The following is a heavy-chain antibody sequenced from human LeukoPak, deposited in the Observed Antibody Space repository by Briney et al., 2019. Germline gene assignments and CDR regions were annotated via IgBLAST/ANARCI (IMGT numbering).Heavy chain of an antibody. V-gene: IGHV4-34*01. Sequence: LSETLSLTCAVSGPGSFIGYYWSWIRPPPGRGLEWIGGVNHNGITNYNPSLKSRLTISLGTSKNQFSLNLTSVTAADSGVYYCAIGTLTTMTNVLFDYWDQGSLVTVSS. CDR3: AIGTLTTMTNVLFDY. J-gene: IGHJ4*02. CDR1: GPGSFIGYY. D-gene: IGHD4-17*01. CDR2: VNHNGIT.